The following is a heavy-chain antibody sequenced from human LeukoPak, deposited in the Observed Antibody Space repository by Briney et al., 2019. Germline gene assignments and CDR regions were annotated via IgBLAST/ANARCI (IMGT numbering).Heavy chain of an antibody. CDR2: ISGSGGST. CDR3: AKDLYSSSWLGNFYYGMDV. CDR1: GFAFSSYA. D-gene: IGHD2-2*01. Sequence: GGSLRLSCAASGFAFSSYAMSWVRQAPGKGLECFSVISGSGGSTNYADSVKGRLTISRDNSKNTLYLQTNSLRAEDTAVYYCAKDLYSSSWLGNFYYGMDVWGQGTTVTVSS. J-gene: IGHJ6*02. V-gene: IGHV3-23*01.